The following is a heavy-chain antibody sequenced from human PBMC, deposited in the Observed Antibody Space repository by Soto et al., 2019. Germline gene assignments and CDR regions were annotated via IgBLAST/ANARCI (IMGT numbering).Heavy chain of an antibody. J-gene: IGHJ4*02. D-gene: IGHD1-26*01. V-gene: IGHV3-30*18. Sequence: QVQLVESGGGVVQPGRSLRLSCAASGFTFSSYGMHWVRQAPGKGLEWVAVISYDGSNKYYADSVKGRFTISRDNSKNTLYLQMNSLRAEDTAVYYCAKMGVGATGFDNWGQGTLVTVSS. CDR1: GFTFSSYG. CDR3: AKMGVGATGFDN. CDR2: ISYDGSNK.